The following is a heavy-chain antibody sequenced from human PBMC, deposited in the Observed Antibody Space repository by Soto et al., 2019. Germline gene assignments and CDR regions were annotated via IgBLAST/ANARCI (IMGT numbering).Heavy chain of an antibody. D-gene: IGHD3-9*01. CDR3: ARVGTGSSTPLDI. CDR2: ITSASDYI. V-gene: IGHV3-21*01. J-gene: IGHJ3*02. CDR1: GVMFTRST. Sequence: GGSLRLSCVASGVMFTRSTMNWVRQAPGKGLECVSPITSASDYIFYADSVKGRFTISRDNAKNSLYLQMNSLRAEDTAVYYCARVGTGSSTPLDIWGQGTMVTV.